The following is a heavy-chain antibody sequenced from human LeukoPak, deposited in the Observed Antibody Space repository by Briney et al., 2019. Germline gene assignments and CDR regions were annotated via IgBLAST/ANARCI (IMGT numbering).Heavy chain of an antibody. J-gene: IGHJ5*02. Sequence: PGGSLRLSCAASGLTFSSYWMSWVRQAPGKGLEWVANIKQDGSEKYYVDSVKGRFTISRDNAKNSLYLQMNSLRAEDTAVYYCARSGSGWYVDEFDPWGQGTLVTVSS. CDR3: ARSGSGWYVDEFDP. V-gene: IGHV3-7*01. CDR2: IKQDGSEK. D-gene: IGHD6-19*01. CDR1: GLTFSSYW.